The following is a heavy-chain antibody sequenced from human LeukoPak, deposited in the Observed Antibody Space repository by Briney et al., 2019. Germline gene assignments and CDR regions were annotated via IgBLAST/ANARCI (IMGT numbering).Heavy chain of an antibody. CDR2: ISTSGNT. CDR3: ARDRAGDSFDI. CDR1: GDSISRGNNY. Sequence: SETLSLTCTVSGDSISRGNNYWTWIRQPAGKGLEWIGRISTSGNTNYNPSLKSQVTISRHTSKNQFSLNLNLVTAADTAIYYCARDRAGDSFDIWGQGTLVTVSS. V-gene: IGHV4-61*02. J-gene: IGHJ3*02. D-gene: IGHD7-27*01.